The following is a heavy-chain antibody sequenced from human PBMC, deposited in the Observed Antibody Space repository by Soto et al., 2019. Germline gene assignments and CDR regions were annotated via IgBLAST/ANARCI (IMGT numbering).Heavy chain of an antibody. D-gene: IGHD3-16*02. CDR2: INTDGSTT. CDR3: ARGIYLKYGLDV. V-gene: IGHV3-74*01. CDR1: EFTFNNYW. Sequence: EVQLVESGGGLVQPGGSLRLSCAASEFTFNNYWMHWVRQVPGKGLEWGSRINTDGSTTNYADSVMGRFTISRDNNDNTVYLQMNSLRAEDTAVYYCARGIYLKYGLDVWGQGATVTVSS. J-gene: IGHJ6*02.